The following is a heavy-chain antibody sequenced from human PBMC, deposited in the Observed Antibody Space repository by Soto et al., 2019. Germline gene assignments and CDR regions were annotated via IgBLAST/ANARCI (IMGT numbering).Heavy chain of an antibody. Sequence: VASVKVSCKASGGTFSSYAISWVRQAPGQGLEWMGGIIPIFGTANYAQKFQGRVTITADKSTSTAYMELSSLRSEDTAVYYCARVSGDWGITIFGVAPYYYYYGMDVWGQGTTVTVSS. V-gene: IGHV1-69*06. CDR3: ARVSGDWGITIFGVAPYYYYYGMDV. J-gene: IGHJ6*02. CDR2: IIPIFGTA. D-gene: IGHD3-3*01. CDR1: GGTFSSYA.